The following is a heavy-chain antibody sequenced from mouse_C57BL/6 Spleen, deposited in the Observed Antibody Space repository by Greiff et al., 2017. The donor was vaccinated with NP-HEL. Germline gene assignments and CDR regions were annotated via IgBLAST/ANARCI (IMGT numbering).Heavy chain of an antibody. Sequence: QVQLQQPGAYLFQPGASVKLSCKASGYTFTSYWMHWVKQRPGQGLEWIGMSPPNSGSTNYNEKFKSKATLTVDKSSSTAYMQLSSLTSEDSAVYYCARGLTTEVAHWYFDVWGTGTTVTVSS. D-gene: IGHD1-1*01. V-gene: IGHV1-64*01. CDR2: SPPNSGST. CDR3: ARGLTTEVAHWYFDV. CDR1: GYTFTSYW. J-gene: IGHJ1*03.